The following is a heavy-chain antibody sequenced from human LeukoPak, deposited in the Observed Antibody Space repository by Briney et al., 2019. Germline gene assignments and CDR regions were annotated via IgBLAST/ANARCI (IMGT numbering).Heavy chain of an antibody. CDR2: IYTSGST. D-gene: IGHD2-15*01. V-gene: IGHV4-4*09. J-gene: IGHJ2*01. Sequence: PSETLSLTCSVSGASIRSYYWSWIRQPPGKGLEWIGYIYTSGSTNHSPSLKGRVSLSMDTSKNHFSLTLSSVTAADTAVYYCARQPLLGSYWFFYLWGRGALVTVSS. CDR3: ARQPLLGSYWFFYL. CDR1: GASIRSYY.